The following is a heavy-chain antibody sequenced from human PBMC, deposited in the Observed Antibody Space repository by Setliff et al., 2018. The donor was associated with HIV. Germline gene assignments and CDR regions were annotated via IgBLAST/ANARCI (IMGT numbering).Heavy chain of an antibody. CDR3: SRSGVPPYYYYGMDV. Sequence: GASVKVSCKASGYTFTTYGVNWVRQAPGQGLEWMGWINSYNGNTKFAQKFQGRVTMTTDTSTTTAFMELRSLKADDTGIYYCSRSGVPPYYYYGMDVWGQGTLLVTVSS. J-gene: IGHJ6*02. D-gene: IGHD3-10*01. CDR1: GYTFTTYG. CDR2: INSYNGNT. V-gene: IGHV1-18*04.